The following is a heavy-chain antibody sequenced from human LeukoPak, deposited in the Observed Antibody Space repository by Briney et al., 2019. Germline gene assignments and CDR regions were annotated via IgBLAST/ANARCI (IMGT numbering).Heavy chain of an antibody. D-gene: IGHD6-6*01. CDR2: TYYRSKWYN. V-gene: IGHV6-1*01. Sequence: SQTLSLTCAISGDSVSNNNAAWNWIRQSPSRGLEWLGRTYYRSKWYNDYAVSVKSRVTINPDTSKYQFSLQLNSVTPEDTAVYYCARDSSSKGNAFDIWGQGTMVTVSS. CDR1: GDSVSNNNAA. J-gene: IGHJ3*02. CDR3: ARDSSSKGNAFDI.